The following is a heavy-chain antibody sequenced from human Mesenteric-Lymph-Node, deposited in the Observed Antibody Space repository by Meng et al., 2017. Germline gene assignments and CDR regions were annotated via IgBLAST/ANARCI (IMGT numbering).Heavy chain of an antibody. Sequence: GESLKISCAVSGFTFSRYDMTWVRQAPGKVLEWISYISSSGTQYYAGSVKGRFTISRDNAKKSLYLQMNSLRVEDTALYYCARGLGTLDGFDIWGQGTMVTVSS. CDR1: GFTFSRYD. CDR2: ISSSGTQ. J-gene: IGHJ3*02. D-gene: IGHD3-16*01. V-gene: IGHV3-48*03. CDR3: ARGLGTLDGFDI.